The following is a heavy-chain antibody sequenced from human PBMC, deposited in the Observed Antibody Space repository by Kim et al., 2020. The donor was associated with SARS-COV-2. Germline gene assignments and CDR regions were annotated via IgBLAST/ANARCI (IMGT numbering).Heavy chain of an antibody. J-gene: IGHJ6*02. D-gene: IGHD3-22*01. CDR2: ISRSGTTI. V-gene: IGHV3-48*03. Sequence: GGSLRLSCAASGFTFSNYEMNWVRQAPGRGLEWVSYISRSGTTIYYADSVKGRFTVSRDNAKNSLSLQMNSLRAEDATIYYCARSFYYDSSGRYGMDVWGQGTTVTVSS. CDR1: GFTFSNYE. CDR3: ARSFYYDSSGRYGMDV.